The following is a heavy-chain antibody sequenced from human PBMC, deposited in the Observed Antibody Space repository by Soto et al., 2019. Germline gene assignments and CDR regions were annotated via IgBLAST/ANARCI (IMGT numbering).Heavy chain of an antibody. J-gene: IGHJ6*02. Sequence: SETLSLTCTVSGGSVSSGSYQWTWIRQSPGKAPEWIGYIRVSGATNSNPSLKGRDTISIDTSKNQFSLKLTSVTPADSGVYYCARDGHGMDVWGLGTTVTV. CDR3: ARDGHGMDV. CDR1: GGSVSSGSYQ. V-gene: IGHV4-61*01. CDR2: IRVSGAT.